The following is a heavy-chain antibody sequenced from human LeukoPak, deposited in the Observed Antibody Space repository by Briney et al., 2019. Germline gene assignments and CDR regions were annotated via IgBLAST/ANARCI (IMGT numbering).Heavy chain of an antibody. CDR2: IYHSGST. Sequence: SETLSLTCTVSGYSISSGYYWGWIRPPPGKGLEWIGSIYHSGSTYYNPSLKSRVTISVDTSKNQFSLKLSSVTAADTAVYYCARAEEEAVVPADPAPWGQGTLVTVSS. V-gene: IGHV4-38-2*02. D-gene: IGHD2-2*01. CDR1: GYSISSGYY. CDR3: ARAEEEAVVPADPAP. J-gene: IGHJ5*02.